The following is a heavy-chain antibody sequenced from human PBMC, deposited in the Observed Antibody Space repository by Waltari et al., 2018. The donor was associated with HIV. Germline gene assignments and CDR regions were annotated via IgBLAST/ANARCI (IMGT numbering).Heavy chain of an antibody. CDR3: ARSDFGELVRGQRAFDV. Sequence: QVLLEQSRSETTKPGSSVQVSCKASGGAFHTFAFTWVRQAPGEGVQWVGGCNTIIGAAKNEQMFHDRLTITEDAATGTVYMKLRILSSDDTAIYYCARSDFGELVRGQRAFDVWGQGTMV. D-gene: IGHD3-10*01. J-gene: IGHJ3*01. V-gene: IGHV1-69*01. CDR1: GGAFHTFA. CDR2: CNTIIGAA.